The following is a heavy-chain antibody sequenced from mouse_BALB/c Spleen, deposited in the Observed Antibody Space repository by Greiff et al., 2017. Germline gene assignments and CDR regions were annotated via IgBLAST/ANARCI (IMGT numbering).Heavy chain of an antibody. V-gene: IGHV1-14*01. CDR2: INPYNDGT. D-gene: IGHD2-2*01. J-gene: IGHJ4*01. Sequence: EVQLQQSGPELVKPGASVKMSCKASGYTFTSYVMHWVKQTPGQGLEWIGYINPYNDGTKYNEKFKGKATLTSDKSSSTAYMELSSLTSEDYAVYYGASPVYNGDDGYAMDYWGQGTSVTVSS. CDR1: GYTFTSYV. CDR3: ASPVYNGDDGYAMDY.